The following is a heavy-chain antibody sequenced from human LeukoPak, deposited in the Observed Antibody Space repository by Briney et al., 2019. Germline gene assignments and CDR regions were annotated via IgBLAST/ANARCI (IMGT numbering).Heavy chain of an antibody. D-gene: IGHD6-19*01. Sequence: SETLSLTCTVSGGSISSGSYYWSWIRQPAGKGLEWIGRIYTSGSTNYNPPLKSRVTISVDTSKNQFSLKLSSVTAADMAVYYCARDSGWNWFDPWGQGTLVTVSS. J-gene: IGHJ5*02. V-gene: IGHV4-61*02. CDR3: ARDSGWNWFDP. CDR2: IYTSGST. CDR1: GGSISSGSYY.